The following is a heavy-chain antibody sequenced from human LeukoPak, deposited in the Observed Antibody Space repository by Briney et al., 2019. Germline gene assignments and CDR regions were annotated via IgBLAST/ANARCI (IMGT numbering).Heavy chain of an antibody. CDR1: GFTFSSYA. CDR3: AKDSGPTDSGY. D-gene: IGHD3-10*01. CDR2: ISDSGGST. Sequence: GGSLRLSCAASGFTFSSYAMSWVRQAPGKGLEWVSAISDSGGSTYYADSVKGRFTISRDNSKNTLYLQMNSLRAEDTAVYYCAKDSGPTDSGYWGQGTLVTVSS. V-gene: IGHV3-23*01. J-gene: IGHJ4*02.